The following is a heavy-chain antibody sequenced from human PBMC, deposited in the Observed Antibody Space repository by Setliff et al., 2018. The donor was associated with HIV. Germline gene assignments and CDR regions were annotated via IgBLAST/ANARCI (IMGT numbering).Heavy chain of an antibody. J-gene: IGHJ4*02. D-gene: IGHD6-6*01. V-gene: IGHV3-74*01. CDR1: GFTFGDYA. Sequence: HPGGSLRLSCAASGFTFGDYAIHWVRQVPGKGLVWVSRVNSDESSTNYADSVKGRFTISRDNAKNTLYLQMNSLRAEDTAVYYCTRGGSSFLGYWGQGTLVTVSS. CDR2: VNSDESST. CDR3: TRGGSSFLGY.